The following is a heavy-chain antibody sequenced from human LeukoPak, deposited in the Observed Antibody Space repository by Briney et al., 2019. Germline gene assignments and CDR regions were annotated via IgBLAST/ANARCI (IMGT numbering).Heavy chain of an antibody. D-gene: IGHD3-22*01. CDR2: IKSKTDGETT. Sequence: GGSLRLSCAASGFTFSNAWMTWVRQAPGKGLEWVGRIKSKTDGETTDYAAPVKGRFTISRDDSKDTLYLQLNSLKTEDTAVYYCTTDGLYYYDSSGYYDPQDYWGQGTLVTVSS. J-gene: IGHJ4*02. V-gene: IGHV3-15*01. CDR3: TTDGLYYYDSSGYYDPQDY. CDR1: GFTFSNAW.